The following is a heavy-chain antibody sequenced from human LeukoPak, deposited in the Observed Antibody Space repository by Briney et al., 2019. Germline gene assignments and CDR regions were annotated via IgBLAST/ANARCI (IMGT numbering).Heavy chain of an antibody. CDR2: INPNSGGT. CDR3: ATKIEITHQFDY. V-gene: IGHV1-2*02. CDR1: GYTLTGYY. D-gene: IGHD1-20*01. J-gene: IGHJ4*02. Sequence: ASVKVSCKASGYTLTGYYMHWVRQAPGQGLEWMGWINPNSGGTNYAQKFQGRVTMTRDTSISTAYMELSRLRSDDTAVYYCATKIEITHQFDYWGQGTLVTVSS.